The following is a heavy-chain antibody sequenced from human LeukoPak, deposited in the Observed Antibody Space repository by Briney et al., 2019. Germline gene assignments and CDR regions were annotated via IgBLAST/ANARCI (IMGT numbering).Heavy chain of an antibody. CDR2: INHSGST. J-gene: IGHJ5*02. Sequence: SETLSLTCAVYGGSFSGYYWSWIRQPPGKGLEWIGEINHSGSTNYNPSLKSRVTISVDMSKNQFSLKLSSVTAADTAVYYCARGRGWFDPWGQGTLVTVSS. CDR1: GGSFSGYY. V-gene: IGHV4-34*01. CDR3: ARGRGWFDP.